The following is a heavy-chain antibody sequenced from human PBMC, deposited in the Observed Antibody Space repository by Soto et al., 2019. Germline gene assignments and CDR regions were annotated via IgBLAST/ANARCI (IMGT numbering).Heavy chain of an antibody. J-gene: IGHJ3*01. CDR1: GFSLTASGVA. V-gene: IGHV2-5*01. Sequence: QITLKESGPTLVKPTQTLTLTCAVSGFSLTASGVAVGWIRQPPGKALEWLAFIYWNEEKRYNASLKTRITVTRDTSTSQVSLTMTNTDPDHTPTYYCANKGSLTLSHAFDFWGRGTMAIVSS. CDR2: IYWNEEK. CDR3: ANKGSLTLSHAFDF.